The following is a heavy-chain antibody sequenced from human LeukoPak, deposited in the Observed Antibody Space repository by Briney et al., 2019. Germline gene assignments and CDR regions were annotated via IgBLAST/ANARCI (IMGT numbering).Heavy chain of an antibody. CDR1: GGSISSYY. Sequence: SETLSLTCTVSGGSISSYYWSWIRQPPGKGLEWIGYIYYSGSTNYNPSLKSRVTISVDKSKNQFSLKLSSVTAADTAVYYCARAPTTYYDFWSGYSVNWFDPWGQGTLVTVSS. J-gene: IGHJ5*02. CDR3: ARAPTTYYDFWSGYSVNWFDP. CDR2: IYYSGST. D-gene: IGHD3-3*01. V-gene: IGHV4-59*12.